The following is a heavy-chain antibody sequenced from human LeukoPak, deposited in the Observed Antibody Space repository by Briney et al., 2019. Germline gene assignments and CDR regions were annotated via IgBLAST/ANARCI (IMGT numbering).Heavy chain of an antibody. V-gene: IGHV4-59*01. D-gene: IGHD5-12*01. CDR2: IYYSGST. CDR3: ARGEAGDGYNYWSYYYYGMDV. J-gene: IGHJ6*02. CDR1: GGSISSYY. Sequence: SETLSLTCTVSGGSISSYYWSWLRQPPGKGLEWIGYIYYSGSTNYNPSLKSRVTISVDTSKNQFSLKLSSVTAADTAVYYCARGEAGDGYNYWSYYYYGMDVWGQGTTVTVSS.